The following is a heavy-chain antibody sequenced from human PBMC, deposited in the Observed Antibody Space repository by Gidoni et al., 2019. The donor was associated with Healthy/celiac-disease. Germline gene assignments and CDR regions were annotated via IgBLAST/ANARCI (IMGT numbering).Heavy chain of an antibody. Sequence: EVQLVEPGGGLVKPGGSLRLSCAASGSTFSSYSMNWVRPSPGTGLEWVSSISSSRSYIYYADSVKGRFTISRDNAKNSLYLQMNSLRAEDTAVYYCASLYYYDSSGYYYAFDIWGQGTMVTVSS. J-gene: IGHJ3*02. CDR1: GSTFSSYS. V-gene: IGHV3-21*01. D-gene: IGHD3-22*01. CDR2: ISSSRSYI. CDR3: ASLYYYDSSGYYYAFDI.